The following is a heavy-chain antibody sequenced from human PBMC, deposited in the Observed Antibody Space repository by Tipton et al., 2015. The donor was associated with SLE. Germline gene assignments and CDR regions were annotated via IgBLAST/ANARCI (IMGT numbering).Heavy chain of an antibody. D-gene: IGHD3-16*02. V-gene: IGHV4-61*09. CDR1: GASISRGSYY. J-gene: IGHJ1*01. CDR2: VYTGGAT. CDR3: ARSEGFQLLFQFLEH. Sequence: TLSLTCSVSGASISRGSYYWTWVRQPAGKGLAWIGHVYTGGATTYNPPLESRVTISLDTSKNHFSLYLTSVTAADTAVYYCARSEGFQLLFQFLEHWGQGTPVTVSS.